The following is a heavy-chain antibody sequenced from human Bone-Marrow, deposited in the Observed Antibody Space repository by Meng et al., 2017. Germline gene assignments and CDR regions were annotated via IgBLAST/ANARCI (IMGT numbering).Heavy chain of an antibody. CDR1: GFTFSNAW. V-gene: IGHV3-53*01. Sequence: GESLKISCAASGFTFSNAWMSWVRQAPGKGLEWVSIIYSGGSTYYADSGKGRFTISTYYADSVKGRFTISRDNSKNMLYLQMNSLRAEDTAVYYCARGGEIAAAAIDYYGMDVWGQGTTVTVSS. D-gene: IGHD6-13*01. CDR3: ARGGEIAAAAIDYYGMDV. CDR2: IYSGGST. J-gene: IGHJ6*02.